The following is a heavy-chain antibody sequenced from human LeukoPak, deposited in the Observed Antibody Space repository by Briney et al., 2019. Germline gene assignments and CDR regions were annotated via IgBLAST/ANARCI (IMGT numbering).Heavy chain of an antibody. Sequence: GGSLRLSCAVSGLTFSNSAMSWVRQAPGKGLEWVSAISVGSDVIYYADSEKGRFAISRDNSKHTVYLQMDSLRAEDTAVHYCAKSHVSTATGTGRYFDYWGQGTLVTVSS. CDR1: GLTFSNSA. CDR2: ISVGSDVI. V-gene: IGHV3-23*01. D-gene: IGHD3-9*01. CDR3: AKSHVSTATGTGRYFDY. J-gene: IGHJ4*02.